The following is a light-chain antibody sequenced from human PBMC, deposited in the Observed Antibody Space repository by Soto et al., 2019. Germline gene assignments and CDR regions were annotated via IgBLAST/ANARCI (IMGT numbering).Light chain of an antibody. J-gene: IGKJ4*01. CDR3: QQDHSYSLT. CDR2: KAS. CDR1: QSISSW. V-gene: IGKV1-5*03. Sequence: DIQMTQSPSTLSASVGDRVTITCRASQSISSWLACYQQKPGKAPKLLIYKASSLEGGVPSRFGGCGSGTDFTLTISSLQPDDFATYYCQQDHSYSLTFGGGTKVYIK.